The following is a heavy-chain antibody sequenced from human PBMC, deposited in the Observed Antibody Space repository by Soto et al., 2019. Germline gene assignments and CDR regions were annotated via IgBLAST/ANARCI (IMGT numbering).Heavy chain of an antibody. CDR1: GDSVSTNSAA. CDR2: TYYRSKWFN. V-gene: IGHV6-1*01. CDR3: ARDYHYGMDV. Sequence: SQTLSLTCAISGDSVSTNSAAWNWIRQSPSRGLEWLGRTYYRSKWFNDYAVSVKSRIIISPDTSKNQFSLQLYSVTPEDTAVYYCARDYHYGMDVWGQGTTVTVS. J-gene: IGHJ6*02.